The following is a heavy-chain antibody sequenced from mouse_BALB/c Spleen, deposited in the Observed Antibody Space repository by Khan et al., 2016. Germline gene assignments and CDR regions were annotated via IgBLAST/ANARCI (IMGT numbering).Heavy chain of an antibody. D-gene: IGHD2-1*01. CDR1: GYSFTGYF. V-gene: IGHV1-37*01. CDR3: RRGHYGNYEAMDY. CDR2: INPYNGDT. J-gene: IGHJ4*01. Sequence: VRLQQSGPELVKPGASVKISCKASGYSFTGYFMNWVKQSHGKSLEWIGRINPYNGDTFYNQKFKGKATSTVDKSSSTAHMELLSLTSEDFAVYYGRRGHYGNYEAMDYWSQGTSVTVAS.